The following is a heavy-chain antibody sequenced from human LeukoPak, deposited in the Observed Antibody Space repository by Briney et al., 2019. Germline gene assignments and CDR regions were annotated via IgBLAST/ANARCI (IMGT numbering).Heavy chain of an antibody. CDR3: ARVGIALTSPFDY. J-gene: IGHJ4*02. Sequence: GGSLRLSCLASGFTFSDYYMSWVRQAPGKGLEWVSYMSSRGYPTYYAESVKGRFTISRDNAKNTLYLQMHNLRADDTAVYFCARVGIALTSPFDYWGLGTLVAVSS. D-gene: IGHD1-1*01. V-gene: IGHV3-11*01. CDR1: GFTFSDYY. CDR2: MSSRGYPT.